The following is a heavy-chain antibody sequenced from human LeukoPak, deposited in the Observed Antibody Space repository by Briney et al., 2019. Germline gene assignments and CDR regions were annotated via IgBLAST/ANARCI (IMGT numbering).Heavy chain of an antibody. J-gene: IGHJ6*02. CDR1: GFTFSSYA. Sequence: GGSLRLSCAASGFTFSSYAMHWVRQAPGKGLEWVAVISYDGSNKYYADSVKGRFTISRDNSKNTLYLQMNSLRAEDTAVYYCARGYGDYYGMDVWGQGTTVTVSS. CDR2: ISYDGSNK. CDR3: ARGYGDYYGMDV. D-gene: IGHD4-17*01. V-gene: IGHV3-30-3*01.